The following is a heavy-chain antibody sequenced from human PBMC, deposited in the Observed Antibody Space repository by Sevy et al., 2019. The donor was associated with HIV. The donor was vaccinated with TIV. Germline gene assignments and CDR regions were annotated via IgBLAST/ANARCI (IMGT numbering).Heavy chain of an antibody. CDR1: GGSVSSGSYY. CDR2: IYYSGST. V-gene: IGHV4-61*01. D-gene: IGHD6-13*01. Sequence: SETLSLTRTVSGGSVSSGSYYWSWIRQPPGKGLEWIGYIYYSGSTNYNPSLKSRVTISVDTSKNQFSLKLSSVTAADTAVYYCARDIAALEPWGQGTLVTVSS. CDR3: ARDIAALEP. J-gene: IGHJ5*02.